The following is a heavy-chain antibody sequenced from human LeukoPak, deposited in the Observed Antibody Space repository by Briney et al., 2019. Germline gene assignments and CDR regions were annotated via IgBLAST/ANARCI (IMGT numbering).Heavy chain of an antibody. CDR1: GGSISSSSYY. D-gene: IGHD3-10*01. J-gene: IGHJ4*02. V-gene: IGHV4-30-2*01. Sequence: SETLSLTCTVSGGSISSSSYYWSWIRQPPGKGLEWIGYIYHSGSTYYNPSLKSRVTISVDRSKNQFSLKLTSVTAADTAVYYCARYSGTGYGLFYFDYWGQGTLVTVSS. CDR3: ARYSGTGYGLFYFDY. CDR2: IYHSGST.